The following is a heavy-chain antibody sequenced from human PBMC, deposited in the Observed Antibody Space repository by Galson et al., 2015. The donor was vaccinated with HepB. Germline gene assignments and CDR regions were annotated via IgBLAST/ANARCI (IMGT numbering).Heavy chain of an antibody. J-gene: IGHJ4*02. CDR1: GYSFIAYG. V-gene: IGHV1-18*04. CDR2: ISNYNGDT. Sequence: SVKVSCKASGYSFIAYGINWVRQAPGQGLEWMGWISNYNGDTKYAQKFQGRVTMTSDTSTRTTYLELRSLRSDDTAVYYCARDQDDDYSDQVALAVGHWGRGTLVTVSS. D-gene: IGHD4-17*01. CDR3: ARDQDDDYSDQVALAVGH.